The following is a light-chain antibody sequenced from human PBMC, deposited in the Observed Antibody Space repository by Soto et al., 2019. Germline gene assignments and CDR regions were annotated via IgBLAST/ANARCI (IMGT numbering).Light chain of an antibody. CDR1: SSNIGAGHD. V-gene: IGLV1-40*01. CDR3: QSYDNSLSGSYV. CDR2: GKN. J-gene: IGLJ1*01. Sequence: VLTQPPSVSGAPWQRVTISCTGSSSNIGAGHDVHWYQQLPGTAPKLLIYGKNNRPSGVPDRFSVSKSGTSASLAITGLQAEDEADYYCQSYDNSLSGSYVFGTGTKVTVL.